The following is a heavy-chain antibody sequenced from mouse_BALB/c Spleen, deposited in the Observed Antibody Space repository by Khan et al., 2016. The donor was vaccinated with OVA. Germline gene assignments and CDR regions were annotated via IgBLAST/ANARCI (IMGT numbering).Heavy chain of an antibody. V-gene: IGHV1-76*01. CDR1: GYIFTSYW. D-gene: IGHD3-2*02. CDR3: AREEALYYFDY. Sequence: QMQLEESGAELVRPGASVKLSCKTSGYIFTSYWIHWVKRRSGQGLEWIARIYPGTDNTYYNERLKDKATLTADKSSSTAYMQLSSLKSEDSAVYCCAREEALYYFDYWGQGTTLTVSS. J-gene: IGHJ2*01. CDR2: IYPGTDNT.